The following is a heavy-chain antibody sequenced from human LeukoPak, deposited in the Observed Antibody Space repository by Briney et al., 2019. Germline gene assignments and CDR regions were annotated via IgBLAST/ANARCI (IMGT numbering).Heavy chain of an antibody. CDR2: ISPGNSYI. CDR1: GFTFNNYG. D-gene: IGHD3-10*01. CDR3: ARDLGSGSKDFHYMDV. Sequence: PGGSLRLSCVGSGFTFNNYGMTWVRRAPGKGLEWVSSISPGNSYINLADSGKGRFTISRDDARNSVSLQMNSLRAEDTAVYYCARDLGSGSKDFHYMDVWGKGTTVTVSS. J-gene: IGHJ6*03. V-gene: IGHV3-21*06.